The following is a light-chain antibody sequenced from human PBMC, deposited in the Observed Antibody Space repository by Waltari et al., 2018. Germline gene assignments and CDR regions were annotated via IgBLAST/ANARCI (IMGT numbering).Light chain of an antibody. J-gene: IGLJ3*02. CDR3: NSYTTSSTWV. CDR2: EVR. V-gene: IGLV2-14*01. CDR1: RRDIGAYNY. Sequence: QSALTQPASVSGSPGQSITISCTGTRRDIGAYNYVSWYQHLPGNAPQLIISEVRRRPSGVSNRFSGSKSGNMASLTISGLQAEDEADYYCNSYTTSSTWVFGGGTKLTVL.